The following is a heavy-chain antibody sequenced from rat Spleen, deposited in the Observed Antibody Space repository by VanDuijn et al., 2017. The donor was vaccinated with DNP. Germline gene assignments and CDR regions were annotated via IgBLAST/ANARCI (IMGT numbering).Heavy chain of an antibody. D-gene: IGHD1-4*01. CDR2: ITYDGGRT. CDR1: GFTFSDYY. CDR3: ARHVLPLRVWDY. V-gene: IGHV5-22*01. J-gene: IGHJ2*01. Sequence: EVQLVDSGGGLVQPGRSLKLSCAASGFTFSDYYMAWVRQAPTKGLEWVAYITYDGGRTYYGDSVKGRFTISRDNAKSTLSLQMNSLRSEDMATYFCARHVLPLRVWDYWGQGVMVTVSS.